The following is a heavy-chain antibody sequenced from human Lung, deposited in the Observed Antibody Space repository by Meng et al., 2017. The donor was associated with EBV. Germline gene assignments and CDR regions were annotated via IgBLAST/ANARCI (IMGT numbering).Heavy chain of an antibody. J-gene: IGHJ4*02. CDR1: GFAVRSYG. D-gene: IGHD3-9*01. V-gene: IGHV3-21*02. CDR3: TRGRYFLDF. CDR2: ITSSGDYI. Sequence: EVQLVESGGXLVKPGGSLRLSCVGSGFAVRSYGMNWVRQAPGKGLEWVSSITSSGDYIHYADSVKGRFTISRDNAKNSLDLQMTSLRAGDTAVYYCTRGRYFLDFWGQGALVTVSS.